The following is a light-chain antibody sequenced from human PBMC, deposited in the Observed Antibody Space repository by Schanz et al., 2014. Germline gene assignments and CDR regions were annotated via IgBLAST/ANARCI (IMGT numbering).Light chain of an antibody. J-gene: IGKJ1*01. CDR2: GAS. V-gene: IGKV3-20*01. CDR3: QQYHTYPWT. Sequence: EIVLTQSPGTLSLSPGERATLSCRASQTFSRSYLAWYQQKPGQAPRLLIYGASTRATGVPARFSGSGSGTEFTLTISSLQPDDFATYYCQQYHTYPWTFGQGTKVEIK. CDR1: QTFSRSY.